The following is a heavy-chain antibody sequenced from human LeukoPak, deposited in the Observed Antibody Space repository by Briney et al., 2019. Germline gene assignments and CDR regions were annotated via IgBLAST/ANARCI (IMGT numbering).Heavy chain of an antibody. CDR1: GFTFSSYA. CDR3: ARDRYDFWSGYFPDNLNWFDP. D-gene: IGHD3-3*01. CDR2: ISYDGSNK. J-gene: IGHJ5*02. V-gene: IGHV3-30-3*01. Sequence: GGSLRLSCAASGFTFSSYAMHWVRQAPGKGLEWVAVISYDGSNKYYADSVKGRFTISRDNTKNTLYLQMNSLRAEDTAVYYCARDRYDFWSGYFPDNLNWFDPWGQGTLVTVSS.